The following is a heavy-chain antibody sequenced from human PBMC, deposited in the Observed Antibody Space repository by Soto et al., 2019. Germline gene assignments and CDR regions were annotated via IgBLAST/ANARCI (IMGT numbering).Heavy chain of an antibody. D-gene: IGHD3-9*01. CDR2: ISSSSSYI. CDR3: AREDYDILTGYYRVDYYYGMDV. Sequence: GGSLGLSCAASGFTFSTYAMAWVRQAPGKGLEWVSSISSSSSYIYYADSVKGRFTISRDNAKKSLYLQMNSLRAEDTAVYYCAREDYDILTGYYRVDYYYGMDVWGQGTTVTVSS. V-gene: IGHV3-21*01. J-gene: IGHJ6*02. CDR1: GFTFSTYA.